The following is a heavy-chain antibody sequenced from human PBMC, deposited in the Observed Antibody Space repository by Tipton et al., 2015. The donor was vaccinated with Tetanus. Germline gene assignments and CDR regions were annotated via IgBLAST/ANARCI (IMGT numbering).Heavy chain of an antibody. CDR2: ISFDGSSQ. CDR3: ARGTGKYSAVDY. D-gene: IGHD4-11*01. Sequence: SLRLSCVPSGFTFSSYGMHWVRQAPGKGLEWVAVISFDGSSQHYADSVKGRFTISRDNSKDILFPQMDSLRVEETAVYYCARGTGKYSAVDYWGQGTLVTVSS. CDR1: GFTFSSYG. V-gene: IGHV3-30*04. J-gene: IGHJ4*02.